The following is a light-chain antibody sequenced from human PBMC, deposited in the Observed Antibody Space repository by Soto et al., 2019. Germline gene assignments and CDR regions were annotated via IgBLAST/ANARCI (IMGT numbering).Light chain of an antibody. J-gene: IGKJ4*01. V-gene: IGKV1-33*01. Sequence: DIQMTQSPSSLSASVGERVTITCQASQDITNYLNWYQQKPGKAPKLLIYDASNLETGVPSRFSGSGSGTDFTFTISSLQPEDIATYYCQQYDHLLSFGGGTKVELK. CDR2: DAS. CDR3: QQYDHLLS. CDR1: QDITNY.